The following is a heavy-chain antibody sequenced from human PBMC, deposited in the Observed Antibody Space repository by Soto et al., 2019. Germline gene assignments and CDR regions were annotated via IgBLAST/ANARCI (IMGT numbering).Heavy chain of an antibody. CDR2: ISAYNGNT. CDR1: GYTFTSYG. CDR3: SRDRTRDGYNSQMDY. V-gene: IGHV1-18*04. Sequence: QVQLVQSGAEVKKPVASVKVSCKASGYTFTSYGISWVRQAPGQGLEWMGWISAYNGNTNYAQKLQGRVTMTTDTSTSTAYMELRSLRSDYTAVYYFSRDRTRDGYNSQMDYLGPGTLVTVSS. J-gene: IGHJ4*02. D-gene: IGHD5-12*01.